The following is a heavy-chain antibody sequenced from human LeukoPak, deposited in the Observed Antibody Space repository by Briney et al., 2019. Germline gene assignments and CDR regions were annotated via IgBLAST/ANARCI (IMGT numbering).Heavy chain of an antibody. CDR1: GFTFSSYS. V-gene: IGHV3-48*02. CDR2: ISSNSRII. Sequence: GGSLRLSCAASGFTFSSYSMNWVRQAPGKGLEWVSYISSNSRIIYYANSVKGRCTISRDNAKNSLNLQMNSLRDEDTAVYYCARDEGITGTALNYWGQGTLVTVSS. J-gene: IGHJ4*02. D-gene: IGHD1-20*01. CDR3: ARDEGITGTALNY.